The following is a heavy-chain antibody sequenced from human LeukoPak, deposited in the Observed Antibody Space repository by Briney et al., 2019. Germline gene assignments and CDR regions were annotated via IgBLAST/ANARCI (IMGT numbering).Heavy chain of an antibody. J-gene: IGHJ4*02. CDR3: ARGCGSLSLGY. D-gene: IGHD1-26*01. CDR1: GFTFTSYS. V-gene: IGHV3-48*04. CDR2: ISGSSSAI. Sequence: GGSLRLSCAASGFTFTSYSMNWVRQAPGKGLEWVPYISGSSSAIHYADSVKGRFTISRDNANNSLYLQMNSLRAEDTAVYYCARGCGSLSLGYWGQGTLVAVSS.